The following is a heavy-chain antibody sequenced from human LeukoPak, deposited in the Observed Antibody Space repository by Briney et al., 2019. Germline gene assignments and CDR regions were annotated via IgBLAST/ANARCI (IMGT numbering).Heavy chain of an antibody. CDR2: ISYDGSNK. J-gene: IGHJ4*02. D-gene: IGHD3-22*01. V-gene: IGHV3-30-3*01. CDR1: GFTFSSYA. Sequence: PGGSLRLSCAASGFTFSSYAMHWVRQAPGKGLEWVAVISYDGSNKYYADSVKGRFTISRDNSKNTLYLQMNSLRAEDTAVYYCARDLGNYDSSGYYFNPPYLDYWGQGTLVTVS. CDR3: ARDLGNYDSSGYYFNPPYLDY.